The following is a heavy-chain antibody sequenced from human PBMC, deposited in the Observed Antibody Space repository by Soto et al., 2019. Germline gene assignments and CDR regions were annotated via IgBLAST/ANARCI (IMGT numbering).Heavy chain of an antibody. V-gene: IGHV3-23*01. CDR1: GFTFSSYA. Sequence: GGSLRLSCAASGFTFSSYAMSWVRQAPGKGLEWVSAISGSGGSTYYADSVKGRFTISRDNSKKTLYLQMNSLRAEDTAVYYCAKAPHYDFWSGYYTSWFDPWGQGTLVTVSS. D-gene: IGHD3-3*01. J-gene: IGHJ5*02. CDR3: AKAPHYDFWSGYYTSWFDP. CDR2: ISGSGGST.